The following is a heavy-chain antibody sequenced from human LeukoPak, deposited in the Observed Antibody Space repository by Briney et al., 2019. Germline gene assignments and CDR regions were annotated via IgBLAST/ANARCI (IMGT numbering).Heavy chain of an antibody. J-gene: IGHJ6*02. D-gene: IGHD3-10*01. V-gene: IGHV3-33*01. Sequence: PGRSLTLSCAASGFTFSTYGMHWVRQAPGKGLEWVAVIWYDGTNEYYADSVKGRFTISRDNSKNTLYLQMNGLRAEDSALYFCARDYGSGRGVEISYYHYGMDVWGQGTTVTVSS. CDR2: IWYDGTNE. CDR3: ARDYGSGRGVEISYYHYGMDV. CDR1: GFTFSTYG.